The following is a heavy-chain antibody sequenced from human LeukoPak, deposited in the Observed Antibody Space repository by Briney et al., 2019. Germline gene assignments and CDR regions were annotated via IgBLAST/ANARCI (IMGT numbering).Heavy chain of an antibody. Sequence: GGSLRLSCAASGFTYSSYSMNWVRQAPGKGLEWFSSISSSSSYIYYADSVKGRFTISRDNAKNSLYLQMNSLRAEDTAVYYCARDREDDSSGYYYSHYYYYGMDVWGQGTTVTVSS. D-gene: IGHD3-22*01. J-gene: IGHJ6*02. V-gene: IGHV3-21*01. CDR2: ISSSSSYI. CDR3: ARDREDDSSGYYYSHYYYYGMDV. CDR1: GFTYSSYS.